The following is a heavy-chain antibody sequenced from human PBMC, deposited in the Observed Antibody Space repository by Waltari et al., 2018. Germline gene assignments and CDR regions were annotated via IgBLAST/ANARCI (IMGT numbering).Heavy chain of an antibody. J-gene: IGHJ4*02. CDR1: GYTFTGYY. CDR2: SNPNSRGT. Sequence: QVQLVQSAAEVKKSGASVKVSCKASGYTFTGYYMPWVRQAPGQGLEWMGWSNPNSRGTNYAQKFQGRVNMTRETSISTAYMELSRLRSDDTAVYYCARRPYDFWRGYYFDYWGQGTLVTVSS. CDR3: ARRPYDFWRGYYFDY. V-gene: IGHV1-2*02. D-gene: IGHD3-3*01.